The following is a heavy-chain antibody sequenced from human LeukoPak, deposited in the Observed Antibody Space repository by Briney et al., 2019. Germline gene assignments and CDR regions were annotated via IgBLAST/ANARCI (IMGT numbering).Heavy chain of an antibody. CDR2: IYYSGST. D-gene: IGHD6-13*01. V-gene: IGHV4-59*01. CDR1: GDSISTYY. Sequence: PSETLSLICTVSGDSISTYYWSWIRQPPGKGLEWIGYIYYSGSTKYNPSLKSRVTISVDTSKNQFSLKLSSVTAADTAVYYCARVKGQSAAGNDYWGQGTLVTVSS. J-gene: IGHJ4*02. CDR3: ARVKGQSAAGNDY.